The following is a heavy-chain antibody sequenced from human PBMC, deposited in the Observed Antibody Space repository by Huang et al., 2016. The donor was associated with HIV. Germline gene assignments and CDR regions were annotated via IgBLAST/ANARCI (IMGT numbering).Heavy chain of an antibody. Sequence: QVHLVESGGGVVQPGGSLRLSCAASGFKLSGFGMHWVRQAPVKVLDWLAVISYDGRSQFYTDSVKGRFTISRDNSDNTLSLQMKGLRPDDTAVYYCAKESRWFSDFDHWGQGVLVSVSS. J-gene: IGHJ4*02. CDR3: AKESRWFSDFDH. CDR1: GFKLSGFG. D-gene: IGHD2-15*01. V-gene: IGHV3-30*18. CDR2: ISYDGRSQ.